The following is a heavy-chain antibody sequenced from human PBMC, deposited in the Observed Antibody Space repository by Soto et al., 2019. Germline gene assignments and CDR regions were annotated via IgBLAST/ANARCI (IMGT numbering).Heavy chain of an antibody. D-gene: IGHD5-12*01. CDR1: GYTFTSYG. CDR2: ISAYNGNT. CDR3: TRHGARDSGYDYYYYYGMDV. Sequence: ASVKVSCKASGYTFTSYGISWVRQAPGQGLEWMGWISAYNGNTNYAQKLPGRVTMTTDTSTSTAYMELRSLRSDDTAVYYCTRHGARDSGYDYYYYYGMDVWGQGTTVTVSS. J-gene: IGHJ6*02. V-gene: IGHV1-18*01.